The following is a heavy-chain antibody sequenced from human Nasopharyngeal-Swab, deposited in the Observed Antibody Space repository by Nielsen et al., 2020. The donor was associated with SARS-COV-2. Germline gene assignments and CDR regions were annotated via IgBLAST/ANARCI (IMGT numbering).Heavy chain of an antibody. CDR1: GGSISNYY. Sequence: SEPLSLTCTVSGGSISNYYWSWLRQPPGKRLEWLGYIYNSGRTTDYNPSLKSGVTISLDTSKNQFSLKLSSVSAADTAVYYCARGGDGGLAHFDYWGQGNLVTVSS. CDR2: IYNSGRTT. V-gene: IGHV4-59*01. J-gene: IGHJ4*02. CDR3: ARGGDGGLAHFDY. D-gene: IGHD2-21*01.